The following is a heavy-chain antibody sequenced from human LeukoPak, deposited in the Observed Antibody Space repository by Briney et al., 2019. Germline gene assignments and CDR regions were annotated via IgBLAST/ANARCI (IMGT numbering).Heavy chain of an antibody. V-gene: IGHV1-2*02. CDR2: VNPNSGGA. D-gene: IGHD2-2*02. CDR1: GYTFTGYY. Sequence: ASVKVSCKASGYTFTGYYMHWVRQAPGQGLEWMGWVNPNSGGAKYAQEFQDRVNMTRDTSISTAYMELRSLRSDDTAVYYCARIYCGSTRCYTGWFDPWGQGTLVTVSS. J-gene: IGHJ5*02. CDR3: ARIYCGSTRCYTGWFDP.